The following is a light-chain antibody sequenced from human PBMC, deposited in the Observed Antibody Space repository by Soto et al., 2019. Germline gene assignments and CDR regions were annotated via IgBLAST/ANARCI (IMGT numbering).Light chain of an antibody. CDR1: RSNIGTGFD. Sequence: QSALTQPPSVSGAPGQRSTISCTGSRSNIGTGFDVNWYQQLPGTAPKVLIYGNINRPSGVPDRFSGSKSGSSASLAITGLQAEDEADYYCQSYDSGLSAWVFGGGTKLTVL. V-gene: IGLV1-40*01. CDR2: GNI. CDR3: QSYDSGLSAWV. J-gene: IGLJ3*02.